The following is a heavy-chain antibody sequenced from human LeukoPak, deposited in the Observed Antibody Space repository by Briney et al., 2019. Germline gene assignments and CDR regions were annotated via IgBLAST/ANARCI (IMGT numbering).Heavy chain of an antibody. CDR1: GYTFTSYY. CDR3: ARDPAAAATPDY. CDR2: INPNSGGT. D-gene: IGHD6-13*01. V-gene: IGHV1-2*02. Sequence: GASVKDSCKASGYTFTSYYMHWVRQAPGQGLEWMGWINPNSGGTNYAQKFQGRVTMTRDTSISTAYMELSRLRSDDTAVYYCARDPAAAATPDYWGQGTLVTVSS. J-gene: IGHJ4*02.